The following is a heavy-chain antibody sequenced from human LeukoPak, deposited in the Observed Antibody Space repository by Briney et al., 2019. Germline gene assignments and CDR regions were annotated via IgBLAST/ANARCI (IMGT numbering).Heavy chain of an antibody. Sequence: GRSLRLSCAASGFTFSSYAMHWVRQAPGKGLEWVGRSRNKANSYTTEYAASVKGRFTISRDDSKNSLYLQMNSLKTEDTAVYYCARGYHSFDIWGQGTKVTVSS. D-gene: IGHD2-2*01. CDR3: ARGYHSFDI. CDR2: SRNKANSYTT. J-gene: IGHJ3*02. V-gene: IGHV3-72*01. CDR1: GFTFSSYA.